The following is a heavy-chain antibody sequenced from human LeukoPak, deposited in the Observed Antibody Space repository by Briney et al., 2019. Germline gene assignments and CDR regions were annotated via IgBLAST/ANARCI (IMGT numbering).Heavy chain of an antibody. D-gene: IGHD2-15*01. J-gene: IGHJ3*02. CDR3: ARDQGVYCSGGSCTAFDI. CDR1: GFTFSSFS. V-gene: IGHV3-21*01. CDR2: ISGTGNYI. Sequence: NSGGSLRLSCVASGFTFSSFSMNWVRQAPGKGLEWVSSISGTGNYIFDADSVKGRFTISRDNAGNSLYLQMNSLRAEDTAVYYCARDQGVYCSGGSCTAFDIWGQGTMVTVSS.